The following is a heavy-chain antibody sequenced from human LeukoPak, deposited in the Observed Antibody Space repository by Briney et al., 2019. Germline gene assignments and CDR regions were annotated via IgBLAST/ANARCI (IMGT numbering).Heavy chain of an antibody. J-gene: IGHJ4*02. CDR3: ASNLLRYFDWSRY. CDR2: IYPGDSET. D-gene: IGHD3-9*01. Sequence: GGSLKISCKASGYTFATYWIGWVRQMPGKGLEWMGIIYPGDSETRYSPSFQGQVTISADKSISTAYLQWSSLKASDTAMYYCASNLLRYFDWSRYWGQGTLVTVSS. CDR1: GYTFATYW. V-gene: IGHV5-51*01.